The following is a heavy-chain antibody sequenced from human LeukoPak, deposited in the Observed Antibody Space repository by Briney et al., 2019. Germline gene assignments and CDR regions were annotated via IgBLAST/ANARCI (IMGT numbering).Heavy chain of an antibody. Sequence: PGGSLRLSCAASGFTFSSFWMHWVRQAPGKGLVWVSHINGDGSNTNYADSVKGRFTISRDNAKNTLFLQMDSLRAEDTAVYCCVRGDGAFDIWGQGTMVTVSS. CDR3: VRGDGAFDI. CDR2: INGDGSNT. V-gene: IGHV3-74*01. D-gene: IGHD1-26*01. J-gene: IGHJ3*02. CDR1: GFTFSSFW.